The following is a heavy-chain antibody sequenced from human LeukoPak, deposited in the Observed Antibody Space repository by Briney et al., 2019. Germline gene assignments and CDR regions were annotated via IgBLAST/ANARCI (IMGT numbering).Heavy chain of an antibody. Sequence: ASVKVSCKASGYTFTSYYMHWVRQAPGQGLEWMGIINPSGGSTSYAQKFQGRVTMTEDTSTDTAYMELSSLRSEDTAVYYCATLGGSYSGYWGQGTLVTVSS. D-gene: IGHD1-26*01. J-gene: IGHJ4*02. CDR3: ATLGGSYSGY. CDR2: INPSGGST. V-gene: IGHV1-46*01. CDR1: GYTFTSYY.